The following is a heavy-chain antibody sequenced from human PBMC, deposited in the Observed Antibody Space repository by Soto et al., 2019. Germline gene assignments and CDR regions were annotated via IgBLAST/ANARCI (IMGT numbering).Heavy chain of an antibody. Sequence: PGGSLRLSCAASGFTFSTYWMDWVRQTPGKGLEWVANINQDGTEKNYVDSVKGRFTISRDNAKNTLYLQMSSLTAEDSALYYCSRSLDSWGQGTLVTVPQ. CDR2: INQDGTEK. V-gene: IGHV3-7*01. CDR3: SRSLDS. J-gene: IGHJ4*02. CDR1: GFTFSTYW.